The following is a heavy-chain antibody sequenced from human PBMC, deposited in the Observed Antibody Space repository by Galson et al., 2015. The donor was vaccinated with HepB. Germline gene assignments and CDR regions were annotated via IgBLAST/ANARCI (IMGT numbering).Heavy chain of an antibody. CDR1: GFTFSSYN. Sequence: SLRLSCAASGFTFSSYNMHWVRQAPGKGLEWVAIVWYDATYKYYAGSVKGRFSISRDNSKDTVFLQMDNLRAEDTAVYYCVKEGSWFGGDWFDPWGQGALVTVS. CDR3: VKEGSWFGGDWFDP. D-gene: IGHD3-16*01. V-gene: IGHV3-33*06. CDR2: VWYDATYK. J-gene: IGHJ5*02.